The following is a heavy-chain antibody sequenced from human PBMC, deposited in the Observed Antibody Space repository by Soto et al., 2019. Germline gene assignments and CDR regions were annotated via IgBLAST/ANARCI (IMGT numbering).Heavy chain of an antibody. V-gene: IGHV3-30*18. J-gene: IGHJ4*02. CDR2: ISYDGDNE. CDR1: GFTFSNYG. CDR3: AKDRGRVYCSSLGCSAKHLNY. Sequence: QVQLVESGGGVVQPGRSLRLSCAASGFTFSNYGMHWVRQAPGKGLEWVAIISYDGDNEYYADSVRGRFTISRDNSKNTMDPKTGNLSLDTTDVYYCAKDRGRVYCSSLGCSAKHLNYGGPGTLGSLSS. D-gene: IGHD2-2*01.